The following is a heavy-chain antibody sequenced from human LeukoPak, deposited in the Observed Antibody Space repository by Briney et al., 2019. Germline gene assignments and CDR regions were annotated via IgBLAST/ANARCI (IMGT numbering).Heavy chain of an antibody. CDR1: GYTFTSYD. CDR2: MNPNSGNT. Sequence: GASVKVSCKASGYTFTSYDINWVRQATGQGLEWMGWMNPNSGNTGYAQKFQGRVTITRNTSISTAYMELSSLRSEDTAVYYCARDLFYCTNGVCRQTDPDAFDIWGQGTMVTVSS. D-gene: IGHD2-8*01. V-gene: IGHV1-8*03. J-gene: IGHJ3*02. CDR3: ARDLFYCTNGVCRQTDPDAFDI.